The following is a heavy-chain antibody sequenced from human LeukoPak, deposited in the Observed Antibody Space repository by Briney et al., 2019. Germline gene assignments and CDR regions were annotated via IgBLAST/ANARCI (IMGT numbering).Heavy chain of an antibody. D-gene: IGHD1-20*01. J-gene: IGHJ4*02. Sequence: GGSLRLSCAASGFTFSSYSMNWVRQAPGKGPEWVSYISSSSSTIYYADSVKGRFTISRDNAKNSLYLQMNSLRAEDTALYYCARRLITGSDYWGQGTLVTVSS. CDR2: ISSSSSTI. CDR1: GFTFSSYS. V-gene: IGHV3-48*04. CDR3: ARRLITGSDY.